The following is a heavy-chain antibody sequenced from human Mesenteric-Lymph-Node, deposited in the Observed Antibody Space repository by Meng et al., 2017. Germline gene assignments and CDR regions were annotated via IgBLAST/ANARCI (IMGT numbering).Heavy chain of an antibody. Sequence: GSLRLSCTVSGYSISSSYYWGWIRQPPGKGLEWIGTIYYSGSTYYNPSLKSRVTMSVDTSKNQFSLNLTSVTAVDTALYFCARDGYYYDSTDYWGQGTLVTVSS. CDR3: ARDGYYYDSTDY. CDR2: IYYSGST. V-gene: IGHV4-38-2*02. CDR1: GYSISSSYY. D-gene: IGHD3-22*01. J-gene: IGHJ4*02.